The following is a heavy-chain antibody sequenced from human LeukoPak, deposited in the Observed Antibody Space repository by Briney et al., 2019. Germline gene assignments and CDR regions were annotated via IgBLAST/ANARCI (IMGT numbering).Heavy chain of an antibody. CDR1: GYTLTGYY. D-gene: IGHD2-15*01. V-gene: IGHV1-2*02. Sequence: ASVKVSCKASGYTLTGYYMHWVRQAPGQGLEWMGWINPNSGGTNYAQKFQGRVTMTRDTSISTAYMELSRLRSDDTAVYYCARDRVVVAASFRFDPWGQGTLVTVSS. CDR2: INPNSGGT. CDR3: ARDRVVVAASFRFDP. J-gene: IGHJ5*02.